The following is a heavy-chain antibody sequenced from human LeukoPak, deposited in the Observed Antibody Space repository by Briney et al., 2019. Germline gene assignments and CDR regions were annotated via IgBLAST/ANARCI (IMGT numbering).Heavy chain of an antibody. D-gene: IGHD4-17*01. CDR3: ARDSGDYAPNYFFDS. CDR1: GFTFSSYG. Sequence: GGSLRLSCAASGFTFSSYGMHWVRQAPGKGLEWVAVIWYDGSNKYYADSVKGRFTISRDNFKNTLYLQMNTLRTEDTAVFYCARDSGDYAPNYFFDSWGQETLVTVSS. J-gene: IGHJ5*01. CDR2: IWYDGSNK. V-gene: IGHV3-33*01.